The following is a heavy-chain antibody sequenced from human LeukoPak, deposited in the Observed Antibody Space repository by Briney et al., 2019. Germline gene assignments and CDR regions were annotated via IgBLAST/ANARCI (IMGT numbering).Heavy chain of an antibody. CDR1: GSTFSSHT. CDR2: ISGSGGST. CDR3: AKLAQSYRSDDAFDI. Sequence: PGGSLRLSCAASGSTFSSHTMNWVRQAPGKGLEWVSAISGSGGSTYYADSVKGRFTISRDNSKNTLYLQMNSLRAEDTAVYYCAKLAQSYRSDDAFDIWGQGTMVTVSS. J-gene: IGHJ3*02. D-gene: IGHD3-16*02. V-gene: IGHV3-23*01.